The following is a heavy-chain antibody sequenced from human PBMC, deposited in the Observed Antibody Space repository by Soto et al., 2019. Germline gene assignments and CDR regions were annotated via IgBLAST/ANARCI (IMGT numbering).Heavy chain of an antibody. CDR2: ISGSGGSA. Sequence: PVGSLRLSCAASGLTVSGKKYLAWVRQAPGKGLEWVSAISGSGGSAYYADSVKGRFTISRDNSKNTLYLQMNSLRAEDTAVYYCAKPIFFNEEDAFDIWGQGTMVTVSS. D-gene: IGHD2-8*01. V-gene: IGHV3-23*01. CDR1: GLTVSGKKY. J-gene: IGHJ3*02. CDR3: AKPIFFNEEDAFDI.